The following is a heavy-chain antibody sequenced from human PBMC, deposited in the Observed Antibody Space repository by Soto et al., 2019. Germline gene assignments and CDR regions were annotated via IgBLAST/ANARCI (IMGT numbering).Heavy chain of an antibody. CDR2: ISYSGST. CDR3: ASQGY. V-gene: IGHV4-59*08. CDR1: GGSISSYY. J-gene: IGHJ4*02. Sequence: QVQLQESGPGLVKPSETLSLTCTVSGGSISSYYWSWIRQPQGKGLEWIGYISYSGSTNYNPSLKSPAAISVHTSKNQSSLKLTSVTAAVPAVYYCASQGYWGQGTLVTVSS.